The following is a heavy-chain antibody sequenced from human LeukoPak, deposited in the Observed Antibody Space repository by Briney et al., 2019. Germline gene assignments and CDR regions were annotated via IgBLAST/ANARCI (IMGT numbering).Heavy chain of an antibody. J-gene: IGHJ4*02. D-gene: IGHD7-27*01. CDR2: ISVSGGNT. CDR3: AKTPANWGTN. Sequence: PGGSLRLSSAASGFTFSTYAMSWVRQAPGKGLEWVSTISVSGGNTYYADSVKGRFTISRDNSKNALYLQMNSLRAEDTAVYYCAKTPANWGTNWGQGTLVTVSS. CDR1: GFTFSTYA. V-gene: IGHV3-23*01.